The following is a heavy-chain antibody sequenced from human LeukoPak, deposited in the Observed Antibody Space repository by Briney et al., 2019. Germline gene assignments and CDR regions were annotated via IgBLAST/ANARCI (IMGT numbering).Heavy chain of an antibody. Sequence: SETLSLTCSVSGDSVTSSYWNWIRRPPGKGLEWIGYVSADGTTNYSPSHRSRLIMSVDTAKNDISLILMSVTAADTAIYYCARLDCVLEGCYNHWGRGTLVTVAS. CDR1: GDSVTSSY. D-gene: IGHD2-15*01. J-gene: IGHJ4*02. CDR3: ARLDCVLEGCYNH. V-gene: IGHV4-59*08. CDR2: VSADGTT.